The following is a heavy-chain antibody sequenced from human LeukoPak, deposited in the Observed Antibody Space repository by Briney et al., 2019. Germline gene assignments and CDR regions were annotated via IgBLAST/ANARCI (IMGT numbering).Heavy chain of an antibody. D-gene: IGHD3-3*01. CDR2: INPSGGST. CDR1: GYTFTGYY. J-gene: IGHJ5*02. Sequence: ASVKVSCKASGYTFTGYYMHWVRQAPGQGLEWMGRINPSGGSTSYAQKFQGRVTMTRDTSTSTVYMELSSLRSEDTAVYYCARAHYDFWSGYPLGFDPWGQGTLVTVSS. CDR3: ARAHYDFWSGYPLGFDP. V-gene: IGHV1-46*01.